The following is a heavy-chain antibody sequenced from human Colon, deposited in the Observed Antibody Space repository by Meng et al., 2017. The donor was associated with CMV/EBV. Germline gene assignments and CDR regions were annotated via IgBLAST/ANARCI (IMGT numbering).Heavy chain of an antibody. V-gene: IGHV2-5*02. CDR3: AHHLGGCSDGTRQERRFDT. CDR2: VYWDDDK. Sequence: LSATRVAVGWIRQPPGDALEWLALVYWDDDKRYSSSLKSRLTISKDTSKNQVVLTMTNMDPEDTGTYYCAHHLGGCSDGTRQERRFDTWGQGTLVTVSS. J-gene: IGHJ5*02. CDR1: LSATRVA. D-gene: IGHD2-15*01.